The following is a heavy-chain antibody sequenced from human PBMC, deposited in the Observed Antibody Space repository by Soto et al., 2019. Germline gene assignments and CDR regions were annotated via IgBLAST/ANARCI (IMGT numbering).Heavy chain of an antibody. V-gene: IGHV3-30*03. J-gene: IGHJ4*02. CDR2: ISYDGNNK. CDR3: ATDLSDDVGGVIVWGYFDY. CDR1: GFTFISYG. Sequence: PGGSLRLSCAASGFTFISYGMHWVCQATGKGLEWVAVISYDGNNKNYIDSVKGRFAISRDNSKNTLYLQMNSLRPEDTAVYYCATDLSDDVGGVIVWGYFDYWGQGTQVTVSS. D-gene: IGHD3-16*01.